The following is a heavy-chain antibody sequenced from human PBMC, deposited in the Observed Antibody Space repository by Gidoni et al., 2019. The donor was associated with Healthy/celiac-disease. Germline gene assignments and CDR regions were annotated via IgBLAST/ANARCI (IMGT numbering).Heavy chain of an antibody. CDR2: ISYDGSNK. CDR1: GFTLSSYA. Sequence: QVQLVESGGGVVQPGRSLRLSCAASGFTLSSYAMHWVRQAPGKGLEWVSVISYDGSNKYYADSVKCRFTISRDNSKNTLYLQMNSLRAEDTAVYYCARARVLAIDYWGQGTLVTVSS. J-gene: IGHJ4*02. CDR3: ARARVLAIDY. V-gene: IGHV3-30-3*01.